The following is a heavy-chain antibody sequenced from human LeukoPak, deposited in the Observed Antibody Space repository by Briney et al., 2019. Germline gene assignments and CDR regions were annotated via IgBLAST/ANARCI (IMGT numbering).Heavy chain of an antibody. J-gene: IGHJ5*02. CDR2: IYYSGST. CDR3: ARAIGYCSGGSCQQAWKWFDP. D-gene: IGHD2-15*01. V-gene: IGHV4-59*01. Sequence: SETLSLTCTVSGGSISSYYWSWIRQPPGKGLERIGYIYYSGSTNYNPSLKSRVTISVDTSKNQFSLKLSSVTAADTAVYYCARAIGYCSGGSCQQAWKWFDPWGQGTLVTVSS. CDR1: GGSISSYY.